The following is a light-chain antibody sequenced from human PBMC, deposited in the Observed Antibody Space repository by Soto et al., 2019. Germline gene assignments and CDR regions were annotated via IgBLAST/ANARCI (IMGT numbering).Light chain of an antibody. CDR3: SSYTPSSTLIL. CDR1: SNDVGAYNL. Sequence: QSVLTQPASVSGSPGQSISFSCTGTSNDVGAYNLVSWYQQHPGKAPKLIIYEVRNRPSGVSSRFSGSKSGNTASLIISGLQAVDETDYYCSSYTPSSTLILFGGGTKLTVL. J-gene: IGLJ2*01. V-gene: IGLV2-14*01. CDR2: EVR.